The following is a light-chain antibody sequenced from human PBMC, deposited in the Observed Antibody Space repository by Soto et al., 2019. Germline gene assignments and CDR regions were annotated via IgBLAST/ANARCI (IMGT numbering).Light chain of an antibody. Sequence: DIQMTQSPSTLSASLGDRVTITCRASQSIDSWLAWYQQKPGKAPKLLIYKASSLVSGVPSRFSGSVSGTDSTLTISSLQPDDLETYYCQQYNRYSTFGRGNKLEIQ. CDR1: QSIDSW. V-gene: IGKV1-5*03. CDR3: QQYNRYST. CDR2: KAS. J-gene: IGKJ2*01.